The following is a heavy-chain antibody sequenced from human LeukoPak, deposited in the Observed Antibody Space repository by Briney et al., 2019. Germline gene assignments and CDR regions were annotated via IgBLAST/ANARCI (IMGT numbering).Heavy chain of an antibody. CDR1: GFTFSSHA. Sequence: GGSLRLSCTPSGFTFSSHAMHWVRQAPGKGLDWVALILKDGSNAFYADSVKGRFTISRDNSGNTLFLQMNSLRAEDTGIYYCARDFHYFFDYCGQGTLVTVSS. V-gene: IGHV3-30*03. J-gene: IGHJ4*02. CDR3: ARDFHYFFDY. D-gene: IGHD2/OR15-2a*01. CDR2: ILKDGSNA.